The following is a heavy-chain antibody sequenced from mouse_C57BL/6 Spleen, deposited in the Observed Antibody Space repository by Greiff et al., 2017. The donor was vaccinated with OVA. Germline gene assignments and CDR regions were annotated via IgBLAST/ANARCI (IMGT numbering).Heavy chain of an antibody. CDR1: GYTFTSYW. CDR2: IYPSDSET. J-gene: IGHJ4*01. CDR3: ARCYYDYGAMDY. Sequence: VQLQQPGAELVRPGSSVKLSCKASGYTFTSYWMDWVKQRPGQGLEWIGNIYPSDSETHYNQKFKDKATLTVDKSSSTAYMQLSSLTSEDSAVYYCARCYYDYGAMDYWGQGTSVTVSS. D-gene: IGHD2-4*01. V-gene: IGHV1-61*01.